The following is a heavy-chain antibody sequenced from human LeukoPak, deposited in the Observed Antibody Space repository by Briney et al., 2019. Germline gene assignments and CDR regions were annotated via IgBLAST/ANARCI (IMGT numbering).Heavy chain of an antibody. Sequence: GGSLRLSCAASGFTFSSYGMHWVRQALGRGLEWVAVIWYDGSNKYYADSVKGRFTISRDNSKNTLYLQMNSLRAEDTAVYYCARGDTVGAHDYWGQGTLVTVSS. J-gene: IGHJ4*02. CDR3: ARGDTVGAHDY. D-gene: IGHD1-26*01. CDR2: IWYDGSNK. CDR1: GFTFSSYG. V-gene: IGHV3-33*01.